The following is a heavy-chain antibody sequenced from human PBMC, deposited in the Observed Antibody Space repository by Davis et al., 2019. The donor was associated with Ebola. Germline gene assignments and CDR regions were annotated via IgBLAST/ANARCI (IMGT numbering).Heavy chain of an antibody. J-gene: IGHJ6*02. CDR3: ARRLRWITRPTGRYYYYGMDV. V-gene: IGHV3-48*04. CDR2: ISSSSSTI. D-gene: IGHD4-23*01. Sequence: PGGSLRLSCAASGFTFSSYSMNWVRQAPGKGLEWVSYISSSSSTIYYADSVKGRFTISRDNAKNSLYLQMNSLRAEDTAVYYCARRLRWITRPTGRYYYYGMDVWGQGTTVTVSS. CDR1: GFTFSSYS.